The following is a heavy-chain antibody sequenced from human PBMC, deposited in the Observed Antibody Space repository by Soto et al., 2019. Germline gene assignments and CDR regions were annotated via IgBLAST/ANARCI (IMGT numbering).Heavy chain of an antibody. CDR2: ISPYDGNT. J-gene: IGHJ6*02. V-gene: IGHV1-18*01. D-gene: IGHD3-22*01. CDR3: ARGGYYDSSGSRNYHYYGMNV. Sequence: ASVKLSCKASGYTFSGYGSNWVRKAPGQGLEWLGWISPYDGNTKYAQILQGRVSMTTDTSTKTAYMEVRSLRSDDTAVYYCARGGYYDSSGSRNYHYYGMNVWGQGTTVTVSS. CDR1: GYTFSGYG.